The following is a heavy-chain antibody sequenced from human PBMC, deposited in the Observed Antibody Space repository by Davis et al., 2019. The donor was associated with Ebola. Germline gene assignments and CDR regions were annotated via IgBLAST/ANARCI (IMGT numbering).Heavy chain of an antibody. CDR2: IYYTGTT. CDR1: GDPISTGSYH. J-gene: IGHJ4*02. Sequence: SETLSLTCNASGDPISTGSYHWGWIRPSPGKRLEWIGSIYYTGTTKYNPSLKSRITIPVDTSKNQFSLTLSSVAAADTAVYYCASLRQTYDSSGYSHPFNYWGQGNLVTVSS. D-gene: IGHD3-22*01. CDR3: ASLRQTYDSSGYSHPFNY. V-gene: IGHV4-39*01.